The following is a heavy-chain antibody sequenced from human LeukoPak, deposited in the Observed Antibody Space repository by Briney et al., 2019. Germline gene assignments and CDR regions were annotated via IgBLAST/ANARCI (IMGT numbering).Heavy chain of an antibody. CDR2: IYYSGHT. V-gene: IGHV4-39*01. J-gene: IGHJ5*02. D-gene: IGHD6-13*01. Sequence: SETLSLTCTVSGGSISSSSYYWGWIRQPPGKGLEWIASIYYSGHTYYNPSLKSRVTISVVTSKNQFSLRLSSVTAADTAVYYCARQTKDYGSSWYIGWFDPCGQGTLVTVSS. CDR1: GGSISSSSYY. CDR3: ARQTKDYGSSWYIGWFDP.